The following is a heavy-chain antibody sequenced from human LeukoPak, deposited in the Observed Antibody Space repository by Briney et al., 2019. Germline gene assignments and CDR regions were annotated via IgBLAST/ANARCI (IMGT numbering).Heavy chain of an antibody. Sequence: GGSMRLSCAVSGFTVSSNYMSWVRRAPGKVLEWVSVIYSGGSTYYADSVKGRFTISRDNTKNTLYLQMNSLRAEDTAVYYCARENVGIAVAGPFDYWGQGTLVTVSS. CDR3: ARENVGIAVAGPFDY. D-gene: IGHD6-19*01. V-gene: IGHV3-53*01. J-gene: IGHJ4*02. CDR2: IYSGGST. CDR1: GFTVSSNY.